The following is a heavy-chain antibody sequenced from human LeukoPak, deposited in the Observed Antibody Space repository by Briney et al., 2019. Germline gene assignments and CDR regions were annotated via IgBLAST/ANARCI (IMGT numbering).Heavy chain of an antibody. J-gene: IGHJ6*03. CDR1: GGSISSGSYY. Sequence: SQTLSLTCTVSGGSISSGSYYWSWIRQPAGKGLERIGRIYTSGSTNYNPSLKSRVTISVDTSKNQFSLKLSSVTAADTAVDYCAREEDYYYYMDVWGKGTTVTVSS. V-gene: IGHV4-61*02. CDR3: AREEDYYYYMDV. CDR2: IYTSGST.